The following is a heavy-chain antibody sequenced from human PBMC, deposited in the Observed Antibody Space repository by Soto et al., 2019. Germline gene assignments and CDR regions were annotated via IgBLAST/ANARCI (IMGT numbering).Heavy chain of an antibody. CDR1: GYTFTSYG. CDR3: ARTNYYDSSGYYSAGPGLFDY. D-gene: IGHD3-22*01. Sequence: GASVKVSCKASGYTFTSYGISWVRQAPGQGLEWMGWISAYNGNTNYAQKLQGRVTMTTDTSTSTAYMELRSLRSDDTAVYYCARTNYYDSSGYYSAGPGLFDYWGQGTLVTVSS. J-gene: IGHJ4*02. CDR2: ISAYNGNT. V-gene: IGHV1-18*01.